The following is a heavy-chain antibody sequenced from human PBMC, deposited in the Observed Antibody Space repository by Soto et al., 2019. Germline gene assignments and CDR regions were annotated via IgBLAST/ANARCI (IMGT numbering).Heavy chain of an antibody. CDR2: IYSGGTK. J-gene: IGHJ6*02. CDR3: ARDIDYGDDDYYYYGMDV. Sequence: PGGSLRLSCAASGFTVNSNYMNWVRQAPGKGLEWVSLIYSGGTKYYADSVKGRFTISRDNSKNTLYLQMNSLRAEDTAVYYCARDIDYGDDDYYYYGMDVWDQGTTVTVSS. CDR1: GFTVNSNY. V-gene: IGHV3-66*01. D-gene: IGHD4-17*01.